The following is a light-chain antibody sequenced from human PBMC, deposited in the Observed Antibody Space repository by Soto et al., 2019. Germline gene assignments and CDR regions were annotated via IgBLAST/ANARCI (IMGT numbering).Light chain of an antibody. CDR2: KVS. CDR3: LVGTHGVN. Sequence: DVVLTQSPLSLPVTLGHPASISFRSSQILVYSDGNTYFNWCQQRRGQSPRRLIYKVSNRDSGVPDRFSGGGSGTDFTLRISRVEAEDVGFYYCLVGTHGVNCGQGTRREIK. CDR1: QILVYSDGNTY. V-gene: IGKV2-30*01. J-gene: IGKJ5*01.